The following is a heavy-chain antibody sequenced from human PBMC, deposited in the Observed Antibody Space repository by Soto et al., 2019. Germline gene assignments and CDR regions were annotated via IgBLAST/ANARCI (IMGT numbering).Heavy chain of an antibody. CDR3: AREGPVRAFDI. J-gene: IGHJ3*02. V-gene: IGHV3-33*01. CDR2: IWYDGSNK. D-gene: IGHD3-10*01. CDR1: GFTFSSYC. Sequence: GGSLRLSCAASGFTFSSYCMHWVRQAPGKGLEWVAVIWYDGSNKYYADSVKGRFTISRDNSKNTLYLQMNSLRAEDTAVYYCAREGPVRAFDIWGQGTMVTVSS.